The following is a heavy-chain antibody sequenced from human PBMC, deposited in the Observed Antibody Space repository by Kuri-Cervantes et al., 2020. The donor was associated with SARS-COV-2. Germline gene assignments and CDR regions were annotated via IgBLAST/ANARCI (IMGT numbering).Heavy chain of an antibody. CDR3: ASLNSGTYWLN. CDR1: DGSFRGYY. CDR2: IDHSGST. D-gene: IGHD1-26*01. J-gene: IGHJ4*02. Sequence: SETLSLTCLVYDGSFRGYYWSWIRQPPGRRLEWLGAIDHSGSTNYNPSLKSRVTISVDTSKNQFSLKLSSVTAADTAVYYCASLNSGTYWLNWGQGTLVTVSS. V-gene: IGHV4-34*01.